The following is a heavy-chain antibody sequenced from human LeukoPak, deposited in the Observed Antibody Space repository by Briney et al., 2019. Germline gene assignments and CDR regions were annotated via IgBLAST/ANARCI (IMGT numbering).Heavy chain of an antibody. Sequence: GGSLRLSCAASGFTFSSYAMHWVRQAPGKGLEWVAVISYDGSNKYYADSVKGRFTISRDNSKNTLYLQMSSLRAEDTAVYYCEKAGGSYYRLDYWGQGTLVTVSS. CDR1: GFTFSSYA. CDR2: ISYDGSNK. D-gene: IGHD1-26*01. CDR3: EKAGGSYYRLDY. V-gene: IGHV3-30*14. J-gene: IGHJ4*02.